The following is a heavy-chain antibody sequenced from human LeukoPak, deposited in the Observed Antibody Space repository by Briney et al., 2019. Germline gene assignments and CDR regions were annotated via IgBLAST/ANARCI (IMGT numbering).Heavy chain of an antibody. CDR1: GYTFTGYY. CDR2: IIPFLGTT. Sequence: SVEVSCKASGYTFTGYYMHWVRQAPGQGLEWMGSIIPFLGTTNYAQKFQGRVTITADEPTRTAYMELTYVRSDDTAVYYCTIIPNVILFTHYFEYWGQGTLVTVSS. D-gene: IGHD2-21*01. J-gene: IGHJ4*02. V-gene: IGHV1-69*11. CDR3: TIIPNVILFTHYFEY.